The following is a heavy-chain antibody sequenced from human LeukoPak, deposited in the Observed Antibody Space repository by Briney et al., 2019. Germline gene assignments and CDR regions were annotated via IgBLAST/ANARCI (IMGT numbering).Heavy chain of an antibody. CDR3: AREYCSGISCYMDY. J-gene: IGHJ4*02. D-gene: IGHD2-2*02. CDR1: GFTFSSYA. V-gene: IGHV3-21*01. CDR2: ISRSSSDI. Sequence: GGSLRLSXAASGFTFSSYAMNWVRQAPGKGLEWVSSISRSSSDIYYADSVKGRFTISRDNAKNSLYLQVNSLRAEDTAVYYCAREYCSGISCYMDYWGQGTLVSVSS.